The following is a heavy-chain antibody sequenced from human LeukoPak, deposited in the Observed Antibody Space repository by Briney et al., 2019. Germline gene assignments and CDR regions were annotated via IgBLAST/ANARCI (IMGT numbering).Heavy chain of an antibody. CDR1: GGTFSSYA. CDR3: ARAYSSSSRLRYYYYMDV. Sequence: SVKVSCKASGGTFSSYAISWVRQAPGQGLEWMGGIIPIFGTANYAQKFQGRVTITTDESTSTAYMELSSLRSEDTAVYYCARAYSSSSRLRYYYYMDVWGKGTTVTVSS. J-gene: IGHJ6*03. CDR2: IIPIFGTA. D-gene: IGHD6-6*01. V-gene: IGHV1-69*05.